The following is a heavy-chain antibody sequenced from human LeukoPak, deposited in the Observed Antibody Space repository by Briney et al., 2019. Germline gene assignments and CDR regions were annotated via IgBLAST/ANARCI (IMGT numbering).Heavy chain of an antibody. D-gene: IGHD5-12*01. CDR3: ARAGYGAGNYYYYGMDV. V-gene: IGHV3-33*01. J-gene: IGHJ6*02. CDR1: GFTFSTFA. Sequence: PGRSLRLSCAASGFTFSTFAMHWVRQAPGKGLEWVAVIWYDGSDKYYADSVKGRFTISRDNSKNTLYLQMNSLRAEDTAVYYCARAGYGAGNYYYYGMDVWGQGTVVTVSS. CDR2: IWYDGSDK.